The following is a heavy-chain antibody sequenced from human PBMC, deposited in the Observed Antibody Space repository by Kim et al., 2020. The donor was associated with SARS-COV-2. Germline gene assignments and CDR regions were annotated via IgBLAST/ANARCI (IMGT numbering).Heavy chain of an antibody. V-gene: IGHV4-59*08. J-gene: IGHJ2*01. CDR3: ARRGWYSDI. Sequence: SETLSLTCTVSGASISTYHWSWIRQPPGKGLEWIGYISNSGSTHYNPFLRSRVTISVDTSKNQFSLMLTSVTAADTAVYYCARRGWYSDIWGRGTLVTVSS. CDR1: GASISTYH. CDR2: ISNSGST. D-gene: IGHD2-15*01.